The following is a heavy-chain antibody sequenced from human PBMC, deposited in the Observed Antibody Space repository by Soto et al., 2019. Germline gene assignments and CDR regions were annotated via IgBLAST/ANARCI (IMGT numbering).Heavy chain of an antibody. Sequence: LRLSCAASGFTFGSYAMHWVRQAPGKGLEWVALIWYDGTNKNYADSVKGRFTISRDNFKNTLFLQITSLRPEDTAVYYCAREFGVADYFDYWGQGTRVTVSS. CDR1: GFTFGSYA. V-gene: IGHV3-30*04. D-gene: IGHD6-19*01. CDR2: IWYDGTNK. J-gene: IGHJ4*02. CDR3: AREFGVADYFDY.